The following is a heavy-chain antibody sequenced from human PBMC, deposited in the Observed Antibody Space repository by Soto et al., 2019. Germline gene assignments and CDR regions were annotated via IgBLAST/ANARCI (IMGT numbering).Heavy chain of an antibody. CDR1: GFTFSSYG. Sequence: GGSLRLSCAASGFTFSSYGMHWVRQAPGKGLEWVAVISYDGSNKYYADSVKGRFTISRDNSKNTLYLQMNSLRAEDTAVYYSAKGWGSPLAVGYYYYGMDVWGQGTTVTVSS. J-gene: IGHJ6*02. CDR2: ISYDGSNK. D-gene: IGHD1-26*01. CDR3: AKGWGSPLAVGYYYYGMDV. V-gene: IGHV3-30*18.